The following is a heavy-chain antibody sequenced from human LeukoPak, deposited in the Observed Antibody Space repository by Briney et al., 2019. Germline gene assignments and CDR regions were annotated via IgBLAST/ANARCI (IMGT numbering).Heavy chain of an antibody. CDR3: AGVPGIYYYYGMNV. V-gene: IGHV4-59*01. D-gene: IGHD3-10*01. CDR2: IYYSGST. J-gene: IGHJ6*02. Sequence: PSETLSLTCAVYGGSFSGYYWSWIRQPPGKGLEWIGYIYYSGSTNYNPSLKSRVTISVDTSKNQFSLKLSSVTAADTAVYYCAGVPGIYYYYGMNVWGQGTTVTVSS. CDR1: GGSFSGYY.